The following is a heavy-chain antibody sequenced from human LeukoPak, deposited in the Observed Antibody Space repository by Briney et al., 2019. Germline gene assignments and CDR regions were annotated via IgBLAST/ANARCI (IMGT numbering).Heavy chain of an antibody. D-gene: IGHD3-10*01. V-gene: IGHV3-11*05. J-gene: IGHJ5*02. CDR1: GFTFSDYS. CDR2: ISTSSSYA. Sequence: PGGSLRLSCAASGFTFSDYSMSWISQAPGKGLEWVSYISTSSSYANYADSVKGRFTISRDYAKNSLYLQMNSLRAEDTAVYYCARDRYYASGSYNWFDPWGQGTLVTVSS. CDR3: ARDRYYASGSYNWFDP.